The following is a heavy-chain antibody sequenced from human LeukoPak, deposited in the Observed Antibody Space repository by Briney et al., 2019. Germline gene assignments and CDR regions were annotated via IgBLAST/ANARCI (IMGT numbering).Heavy chain of an antibody. D-gene: IGHD2-21*01. J-gene: IGHJ4*02. CDR3: ARVFIVGSRSVFDF. Sequence: PSETLSLTCAVYGGSFSGYYWSWVRLAPGKGLEWVANIKQDGSEKYYVDSVEGRFTISRDNAKNLLSLQMNSLRAEDTAVYHCARVFIVGSRSVFDFWGQGTLVTVSS. CDR1: GGSFSGYY. CDR2: IKQDGSEK. V-gene: IGHV3-7*01.